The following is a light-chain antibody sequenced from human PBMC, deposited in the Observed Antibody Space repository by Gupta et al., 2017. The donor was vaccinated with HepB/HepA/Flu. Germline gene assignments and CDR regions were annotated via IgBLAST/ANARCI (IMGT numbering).Light chain of an antibody. Sequence: EIVLTQSPATLSLSPGERATLSCRASQSVSSYLAWYQQKPGQAPRLLIYDASNRATGIPARFSGSGSGTDFSLTISSLEPEDSAVYYCQQRSNCPLTFGGGTKVEIK. V-gene: IGKV3-11*01. CDR2: DAS. J-gene: IGKJ4*01. CDR3: QQRSNCPLT. CDR1: QSVSSY.